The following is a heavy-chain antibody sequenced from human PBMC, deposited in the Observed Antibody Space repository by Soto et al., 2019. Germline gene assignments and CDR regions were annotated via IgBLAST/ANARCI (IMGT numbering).Heavy chain of an antibody. CDR3: ALWGFRDGNNSKYNYSGMDV. CDR2: IIPIFGTA. CDR1: GGTFNRYT. J-gene: IGHJ6*02. V-gene: IGHV1-69*01. Sequence: VQLVQSGAEVKKPGSSVKLSCKASGGTFNRYTISWVLQAPGQGLEWMGGIIPIFGTANYAQKFQGRVAIIADESTNAAYMELRSLRSEDTAVYYCALWGFRDGNNSKYNYSGMDVWGQGTTVTVSS. D-gene: IGHD1-1*01.